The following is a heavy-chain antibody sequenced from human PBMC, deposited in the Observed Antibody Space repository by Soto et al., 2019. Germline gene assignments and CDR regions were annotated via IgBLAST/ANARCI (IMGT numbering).Heavy chain of an antibody. Sequence: EVQLLESGGGLVQPGGSLRLSCAASGFTFSSYAMSWVRQAPGKGLEWVSAISGSGGSTYYADSVKGRFTISRDNSKNTLYLQMNSLRVEDTAVYDCAKDRGVYPYYYDYWGQGTLVTVSS. V-gene: IGHV3-23*01. CDR2: ISGSGGST. CDR1: GFTFSSYA. CDR3: AKDRGVYPYYYDY. D-gene: IGHD2-8*01. J-gene: IGHJ4*02.